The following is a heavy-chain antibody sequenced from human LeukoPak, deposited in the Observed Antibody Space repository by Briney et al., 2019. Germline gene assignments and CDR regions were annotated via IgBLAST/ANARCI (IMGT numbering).Heavy chain of an antibody. CDR2: IYPDDSDT. CDR3: ARDPDDGSFDY. J-gene: IGHJ4*02. Sequence: GESLKISCKGSGYKFNAYWIAWVRQMPGKGLEWMGIIYPDDSDTRYSPSFQGQVTISADKSVSIAYLQWSSLKASDTAMYYCARDPDDGSFDYWGQGTLVTVSS. D-gene: IGHD3-10*01. V-gene: IGHV5-51*01. CDR1: GYKFNAYW.